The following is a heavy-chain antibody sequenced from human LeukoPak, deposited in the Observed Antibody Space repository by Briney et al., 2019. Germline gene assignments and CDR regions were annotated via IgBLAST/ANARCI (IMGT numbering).Heavy chain of an antibody. Sequence: PGGFLRLSCAVSGFTFSSYWMSWVRQAPGKGLEWVANIKQNGSEKYYVDSVKGRFTISRDNARNSVYLQMNSLRAEDTAVYYCARGLYYYDSSGYYCWGQGTLVTVSS. CDR1: GFTFSSYW. CDR3: ARGLYYYDSSGYYC. D-gene: IGHD3-22*01. J-gene: IGHJ4*02. V-gene: IGHV3-7*04. CDR2: IKQNGSEK.